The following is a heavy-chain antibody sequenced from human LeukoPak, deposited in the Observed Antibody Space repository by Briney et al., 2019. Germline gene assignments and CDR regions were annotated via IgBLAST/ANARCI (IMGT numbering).Heavy chain of an antibody. CDR3: ASFIEYTSSDAFDI. CDR1: GGSISSGGYY. CDR2: TYNSGST. D-gene: IGHD6-6*01. J-gene: IGHJ3*02. V-gene: IGHV4-31*03. Sequence: SQTLSLTCTVSGGSISSGGYYWSWIRQELGTGLEWIGHTYNSGSTYYNPSLKSRVTISVDMSKNQFSLKLSSVTAADTAVYYCASFIEYTSSDAFDIWGQGTMVTVSS.